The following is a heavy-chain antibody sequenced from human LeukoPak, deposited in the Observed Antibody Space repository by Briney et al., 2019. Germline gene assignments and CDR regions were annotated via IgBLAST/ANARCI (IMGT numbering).Heavy chain of an antibody. D-gene: IGHD2-2*01. CDR1: GYIFTTHW. J-gene: IGHJ5*02. CDR2: IYPGDSDT. CDR3: ARAGSNSGFNWFDP. Sequence: GESLKISCKGSGYIFTTHWIAWVRQMPGKGLEWMGIIYPGDSDTRYSPSFQGQVTISADKSITTAYLQWSSLKASDTAMYYCARAGSNSGFNWFDPWGQGTLVTVSS. V-gene: IGHV5-51*01.